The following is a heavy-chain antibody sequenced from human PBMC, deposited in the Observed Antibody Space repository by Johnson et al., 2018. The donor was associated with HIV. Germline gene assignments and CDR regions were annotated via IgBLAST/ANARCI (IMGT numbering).Heavy chain of an antibody. D-gene: IGHD2-21*01. V-gene: IGHV3-30*18. CDR2: ISYDGSNK. J-gene: IGHJ3*02. Sequence: QVQLVESGGGLVQPGGSLRLSCAASGFIFSSYWMSWVRQAPGKGLEWVAVISYDGSNKYYADSVKGRFTISRDNSKNTLYLQMNNLTTEDTAVYYCAKSVVVVLVGDNDDAFDIWGQGTMVTVSS. CDR3: AKSVVVVLVGDNDDAFDI. CDR1: GFIFSSYW.